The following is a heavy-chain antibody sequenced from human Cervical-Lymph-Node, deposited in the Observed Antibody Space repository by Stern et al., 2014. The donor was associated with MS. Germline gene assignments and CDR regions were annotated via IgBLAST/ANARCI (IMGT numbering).Heavy chain of an antibody. CDR3: ARQEVDDAFDI. J-gene: IGHJ3*02. CDR1: GYSFSSHW. V-gene: IGHV5-51*01. D-gene: IGHD2-15*01. Sequence: VQLVQSGPEVKKPGQSLKISCKGSGYSFSSHWIGWVRQVPGKGLEGVAIIYPSDSDSRVSPSFQGQVTISADKSISTAYLQWSSLKASDTGTYYCARQEVDDAFDIWGQGTMVTVSS. CDR2: IYPSDSDS.